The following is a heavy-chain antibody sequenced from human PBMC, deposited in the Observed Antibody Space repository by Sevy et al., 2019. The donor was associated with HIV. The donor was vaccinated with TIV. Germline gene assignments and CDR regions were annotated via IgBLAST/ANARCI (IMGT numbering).Heavy chain of an antibody. CDR3: AREVGAYDAFDI. V-gene: IGHV3-33*01. J-gene: IGHJ3*02. CDR2: IWYDGSNK. CDR1: GFTFSSYG. Sequence: GGSLRLSCAASGFTFSSYGMHWVRQAPGKGLEWVAVIWYDGSNKYYADSVKGRLTISRDNSKNTLYLQMNSLRAEDTAVYYCAREVGAYDAFDIWCQGTMVTVSS. D-gene: IGHD1-26*01.